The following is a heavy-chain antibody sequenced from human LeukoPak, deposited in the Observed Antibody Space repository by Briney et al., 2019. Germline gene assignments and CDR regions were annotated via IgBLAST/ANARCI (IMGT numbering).Heavy chain of an antibody. V-gene: IGHV3-48*04. CDR3: SGYFDWLGVY. D-gene: IGHD3-9*01. CDR1: GFTFSSYT. J-gene: IGHJ4*02. Sequence: GGSLRLSCAASGFTFSSYTMNWVRQAPGKGLEWVSYIATSSGPIYYADSVKGRFTISRDNAKNSLYLQMNSLRTEDTAVYYCSGYFDWLGVYWGQGTLVTVSS. CDR2: IATSSGPI.